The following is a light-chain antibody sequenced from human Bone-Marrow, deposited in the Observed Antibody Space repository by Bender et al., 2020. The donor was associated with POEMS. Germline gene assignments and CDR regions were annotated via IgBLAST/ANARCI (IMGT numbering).Light chain of an antibody. CDR2: DVN. Sequence: QSALTQPASVSGSPGQSITISCTGSDIGNFDYVSWYQQHPGKAPKLIIYDVNNRPSGVSNRFSGSKSGNTASLTISGLQAEDEADYYCCSYAGSSAFIFGGGTKLTVL. V-gene: IGLV2-14*03. J-gene: IGLJ2*01. CDR3: CSYAGSSAFI. CDR1: SDIGNFDY.